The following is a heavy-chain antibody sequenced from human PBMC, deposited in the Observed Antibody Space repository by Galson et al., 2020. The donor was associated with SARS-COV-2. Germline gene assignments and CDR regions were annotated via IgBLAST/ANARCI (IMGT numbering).Heavy chain of an antibody. V-gene: IGHV4-39*07. Sequence: ASETLSLTCTVSGGSISSSSYYWGWIRQPPGKGLEWIGSIYYSGSTYYNPSLKSRVTISVDTSKNQFSLKLSSVTAADTAVYYCARDFSTVTHRTLTPFDYWGQGTLVTVSS. D-gene: IGHD4-17*01. CDR2: IYYSGST. J-gene: IGHJ4*02. CDR3: ARDFSTVTHRTLTPFDY. CDR1: GGSISSSSYY.